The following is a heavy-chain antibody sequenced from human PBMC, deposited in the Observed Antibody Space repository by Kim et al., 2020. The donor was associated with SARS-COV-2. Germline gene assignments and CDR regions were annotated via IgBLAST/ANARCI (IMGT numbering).Heavy chain of an antibody. J-gene: IGHJ6*02. CDR1: GFTFSSYS. V-gene: IGHV3-21*01. Sequence: GGSLRLSCAASGFTFSSYSMNWVRQAPGKGLEWVSSISSSSSYIYYADSVKGRFTISRDNAKNSLYLQMNSLRAEDTAVYYCWSALGFNYYGMDVWGQGTTVTVSS. CDR2: ISSSSSYI. CDR3: WSALGFNYYGMDV.